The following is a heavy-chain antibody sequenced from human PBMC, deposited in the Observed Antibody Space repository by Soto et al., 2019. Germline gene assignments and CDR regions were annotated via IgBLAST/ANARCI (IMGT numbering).Heavy chain of an antibody. Sequence: GASVKVSCKASGYTFTSYGISWVRQAPGQGLEWMGWISAYNGNTNYAQKLQGRVTMTTDTSTSTAYMELRSLRSDDTAMYYCARGNSGSYYALGAFDIWGRGTMVTVSS. D-gene: IGHD1-26*01. CDR2: ISAYNGNT. V-gene: IGHV1-18*01. CDR1: GYTFTSYG. J-gene: IGHJ3*02. CDR3: ARGNSGSYYALGAFDI.